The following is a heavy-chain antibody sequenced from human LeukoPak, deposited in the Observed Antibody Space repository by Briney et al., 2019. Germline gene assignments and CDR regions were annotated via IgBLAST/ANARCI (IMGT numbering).Heavy chain of an antibody. Sequence: GGSLRLSCAASGFTFSNYAMRWVRQAPGKGLVWVSRIDSDGNSTTYADSVKGRFTISRDNAKNTLYLQMNSLRAEDTAVYYCARASYYYDSSGYYYGLFDYWGQGALVTVSS. CDR3: ARASYYYDSSGYYYGLFDY. V-gene: IGHV3-74*03. D-gene: IGHD3-22*01. CDR2: IDSDGNST. CDR1: GFTFSNYA. J-gene: IGHJ4*02.